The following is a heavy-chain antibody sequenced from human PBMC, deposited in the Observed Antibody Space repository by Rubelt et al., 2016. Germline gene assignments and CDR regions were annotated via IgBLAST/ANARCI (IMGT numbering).Heavy chain of an antibody. Sequence: QVQLVQSGAEVKKPGASVKVSCKASGYIFINYGISWVRQAPGQGLEWMGWINPNSGGTNYAQKFQGRVTMTRDTSISTAYMELSRLRSDDTAVYYCARGPASHYDFWSGYYNDYYYYMDVWGKGTTVTVSS. J-gene: IGHJ6*03. V-gene: IGHV1-2*02. CDR1: GYIFINYG. D-gene: IGHD3-3*01. CDR2: INPNSGGT. CDR3: ARGPASHYDFWSGYYNDYYYYMDV.